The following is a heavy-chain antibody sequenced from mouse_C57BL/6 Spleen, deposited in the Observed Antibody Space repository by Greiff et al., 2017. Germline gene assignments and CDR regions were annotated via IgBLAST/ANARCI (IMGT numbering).Heavy chain of an antibody. CDR3: AREKFGSSYGFAY. V-gene: IGHV1-80*01. CDR1: GYAFSSYW. D-gene: IGHD1-1*01. J-gene: IGHJ3*01. CDR2: IYPGDGDT. Sequence: VQLQQSGAELVKPGASVKISCKASGYAFSSYWMNWVKQRPGKGLEWIGQIYPGDGDTNYNGKFKGKATLTADKSSSTAYMQLSSLTSEDSAVYFCAREKFGSSYGFAYWGQGTLVTVSA.